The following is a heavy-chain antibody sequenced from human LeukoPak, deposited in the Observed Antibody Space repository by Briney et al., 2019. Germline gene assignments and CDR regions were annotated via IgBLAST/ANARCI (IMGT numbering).Heavy chain of an antibody. CDR2: ISSSSSYI. Sequence: PGGSLRLSCAASGFTFSSYSMNCVRQAPGKGLEWVSSISSSSSYIYYADSVKGRFTISRDNAKNSLYLQMNSLRVEDTAVYYCARADSRGQPHYWGQGTLVTVSS. D-gene: IGHD3-22*01. CDR1: GFTFSSYS. V-gene: IGHV3-21*01. J-gene: IGHJ4*02. CDR3: ARADSRGQPHY.